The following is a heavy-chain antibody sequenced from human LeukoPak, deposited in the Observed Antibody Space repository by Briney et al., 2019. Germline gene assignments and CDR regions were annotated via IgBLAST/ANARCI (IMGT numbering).Heavy chain of an antibody. J-gene: IGHJ6*02. D-gene: IGHD3-9*01. CDR1: GGTVSSSNW. CDR3: ARRNDYDILTGYYTYYGMDV. CDR2: IYHSGNT. Sequence: SETLSLTCAVSGGTVSSSNWWSWVRQPPGKGLEWIGEIYHSGNTNYNPSLKSRVSISVDKSKNQFSLKLSSVTAADTAVYYCARRNDYDILTGYYTYYGMDVWGQGTTVTVSS. V-gene: IGHV4-4*02.